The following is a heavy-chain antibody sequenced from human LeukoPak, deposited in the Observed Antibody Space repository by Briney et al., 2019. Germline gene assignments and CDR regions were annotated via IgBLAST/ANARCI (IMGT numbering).Heavy chain of an antibody. CDR3: ARSLKQQLVLGAFDI. D-gene: IGHD6-13*01. J-gene: IGHJ3*02. CDR2: IIPIFGTA. V-gene: IGHV1-69*13. CDR1: GGTFSSYA. Sequence: GASVKVSCKASGGTFSSYAISWVRQAPGQGLEWMGGIIPIFGTANYAQKFQGRVTITADESTSTAYMELSSLRSEDTAVYYCARSLKQQLVLGAFDIWGQGTMVTVSS.